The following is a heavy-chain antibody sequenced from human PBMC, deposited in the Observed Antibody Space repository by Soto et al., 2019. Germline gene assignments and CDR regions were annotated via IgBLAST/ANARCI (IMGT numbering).Heavy chain of an antibody. D-gene: IGHD3-10*01. CDR2: IKRDGSEI. J-gene: IGHJ4*02. CDR3: ASLLGDVTTFDN. CDR1: GFTFSTSW. V-gene: IGHV3-7*01. Sequence: EVQLVEAGGGLVQPGGSLTLSCTVSGFTFSTSWMSWVRQAPGKGLEWVASIKRDGSEILYVDSVKGRFTISRNNAENSLYLQMNSLRAEDTAVYYCASLLGDVTTFDNWGQGTLLTVSS.